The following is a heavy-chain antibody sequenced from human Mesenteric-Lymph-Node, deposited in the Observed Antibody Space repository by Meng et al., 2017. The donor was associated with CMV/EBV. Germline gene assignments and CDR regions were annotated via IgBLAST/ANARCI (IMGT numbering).Heavy chain of an antibody. Sequence: LRLSCAASGFSFSSYSMNWVRQAPGKGLEWVSSISSSSSYIYYANSVKGRFTISRDNAKNSLYLQMNSLRAEDTAVYYCARRIQGDYWGQGTLVTVSS. CDR3: ARRIQGDY. CDR2: ISSSSSYI. J-gene: IGHJ4*02. CDR1: GFSFSSYS. V-gene: IGHV3-21*01. D-gene: IGHD2-15*01.